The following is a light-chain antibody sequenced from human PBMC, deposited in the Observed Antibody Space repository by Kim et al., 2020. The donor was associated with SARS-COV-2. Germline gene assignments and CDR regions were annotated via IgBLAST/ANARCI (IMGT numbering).Light chain of an antibody. V-gene: IGLV3-19*01. CDR3: NSRDSSGSHLV. CDR2: GKN. Sequence: SSELTQDPAVSVALGQTVRITCQGDSLRNYYASWYQQQPGQAPVLVLFGKNNRPSGIPDRFSGSKSGNTASLTITGAQAEDEADYYCNSRDSSGSHLVFGGGTKLTVL. J-gene: IGLJ3*02. CDR1: SLRNYY.